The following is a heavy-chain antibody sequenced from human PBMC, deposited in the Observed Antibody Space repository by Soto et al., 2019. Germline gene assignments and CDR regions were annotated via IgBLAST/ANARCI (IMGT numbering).Heavy chain of an antibody. V-gene: IGHV3-30*18. D-gene: IGHD3-10*01. J-gene: IGHJ4*02. CDR3: AKAVDITVRGVPPSDY. Sequence: PGGSLRLSCAASGFTFHDFGMHWVRQAPGKGLEWVAVISYDGSNKYYADSVKGRFTISRDNSKNTLHLQMNSLRVEDTAVYYCAKAVDITVRGVPPSDYWGQGTLVTVSS. CDR1: GFTFHDFG. CDR2: ISYDGSNK.